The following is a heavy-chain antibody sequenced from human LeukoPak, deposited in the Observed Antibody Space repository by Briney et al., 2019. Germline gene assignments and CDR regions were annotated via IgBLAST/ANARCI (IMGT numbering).Heavy chain of an antibody. CDR1: GFTFSSYW. CDR3: ARDSDYYSSGWSPWDY. Sequence: GGSLRLSCAASGFTFSSYWMSWVRQAPGKGLEWVSSIQWNDDSTGYADSVKGRFTISRDNAKNSLYLQMKSLRAEDTALYYCARDSDYYSSGWSPWDYWGQGTLVTVSS. CDR2: IQWNDDST. J-gene: IGHJ4*02. V-gene: IGHV3-20*04. D-gene: IGHD6-19*01.